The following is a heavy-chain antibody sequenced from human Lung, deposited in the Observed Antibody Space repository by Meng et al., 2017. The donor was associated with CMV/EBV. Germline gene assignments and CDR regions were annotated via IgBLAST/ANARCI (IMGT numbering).Heavy chain of an antibody. D-gene: IGHD2-2*02. CDR3: AREPDAIRTFDY. V-gene: IGHV1-69*05. J-gene: IGHJ4*02. CDR2: IIPISGTT. CDR1: GGTFNNYA. Sequence: SVKVSCKASGGTFNNYAINWVRQAPGQGLEWMGGIIPISGTTNYAQKFQGRVTITTDESTSTGYMEQSSLKSEDTAVYYGAREPDAIRTFDYWGQGTLVTVSS.